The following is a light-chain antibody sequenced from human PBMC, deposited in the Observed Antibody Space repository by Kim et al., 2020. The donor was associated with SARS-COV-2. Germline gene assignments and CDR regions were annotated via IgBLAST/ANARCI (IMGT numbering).Light chain of an antibody. CDR3: NYRGSNEHVF. V-gene: IGLV3-19*01. CDR1: SLRSYY. Sequence: DLGKQVSRTCQGDSLRSYYATWYQQKPGQAPILVNYGKNNRPAGIPDRFAGSSAGNTASLTITGTQAGDEADYCCNYRGSNEHVFFGGGTKVTVL. J-gene: IGLJ2*01. CDR2: GKN.